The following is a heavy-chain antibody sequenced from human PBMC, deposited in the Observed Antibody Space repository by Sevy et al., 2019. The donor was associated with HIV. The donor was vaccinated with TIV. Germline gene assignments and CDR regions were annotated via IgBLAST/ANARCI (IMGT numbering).Heavy chain of an antibody. CDR3: AREGCSKPHDY. V-gene: IGHV3-23*01. D-gene: IGHD2-2*01. J-gene: IGHJ4*02. CDR2: FSFGCGKI. Sequence: GESLKISCAASGFTFSNFAMSWVRQAPWKGLEWVSTFSFGCGKINYADSVKGRFTISRDNSKNTLYLQMNSLRAEDTALYYCAREGCSKPHDYWGQGTLVTVSS. CDR1: GFTFSNFA.